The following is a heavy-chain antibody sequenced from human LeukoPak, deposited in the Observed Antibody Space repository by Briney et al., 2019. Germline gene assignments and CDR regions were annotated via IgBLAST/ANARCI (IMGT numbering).Heavy chain of an antibody. CDR1: GFTFSSYA. CDR3: AXDPSGSYSTDFDY. J-gene: IGHJ4*02. CDR2: ISGSGGST. V-gene: IGHV3-23*01. D-gene: IGHD1-26*01. Sequence: GGSLRLSCAASGFTFSSYAMSWVRQAPGKGLEWVSAISGSGGSTYYADSVKGRFTISRDNSKNTLYLQMNSLRAEDTAVYYCAXDPSGSYSTDFDYWGQGTLVTVSS.